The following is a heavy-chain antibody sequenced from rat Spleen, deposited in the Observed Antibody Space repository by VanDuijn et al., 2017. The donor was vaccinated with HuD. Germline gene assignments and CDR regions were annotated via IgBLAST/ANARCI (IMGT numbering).Heavy chain of an antibody. J-gene: IGHJ1*01. D-gene: IGHD2-2*01. Sequence: EVKLVASGGGLVQPGRSLKLSCAASGFNFNDHWMGWVRQAPTKGLEWVATISYDGRSTYYRDSVKGRFTISRDNTKNTLYLQMDNLRSEDTATYYCARAGYLRDWYFDFWGPGTMVTVSS. CDR1: GFNFNDHW. CDR3: ARAGYLRDWYFDF. CDR2: ISYDGRST. V-gene: IGHV5-29*01.